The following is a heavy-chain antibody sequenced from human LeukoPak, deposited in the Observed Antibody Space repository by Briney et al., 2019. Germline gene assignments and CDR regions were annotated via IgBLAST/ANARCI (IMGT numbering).Heavy chain of an antibody. J-gene: IGHJ4*02. CDR3: ARAGSFWHYVY. CDR1: GFTFSGFW. V-gene: IGHV3-7*01. D-gene: IGHD1-7*01. Sequence: PGGSLRLSCAASGFTFSGFWMSWVRQTPGKGLEWVANIKQDGSEEYYVDSVKGRFTISRDNAKNSLSLQMNSLRVEDTAVYYCARAGSFWHYVYWGQGTLVTVSS. CDR2: IKQDGSEE.